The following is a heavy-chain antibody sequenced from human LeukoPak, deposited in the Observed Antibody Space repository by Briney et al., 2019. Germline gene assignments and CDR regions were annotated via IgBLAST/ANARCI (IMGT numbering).Heavy chain of an antibody. CDR3: AREKYCSSTSCNWFDP. J-gene: IGHJ5*02. CDR2: IYTSGST. Sequence: TSETLSLTCTVSGGSISSYYWSWIRQPAGKGLEWIGRIYTSGSTNYNPSLKSRVTMSVDTSKNQFSLKLSSVTDADTAVYYCAREKYCSSTSCNWFDPWGQGTLVTVSS. V-gene: IGHV4-4*07. D-gene: IGHD2-2*01. CDR1: GGSISSYY.